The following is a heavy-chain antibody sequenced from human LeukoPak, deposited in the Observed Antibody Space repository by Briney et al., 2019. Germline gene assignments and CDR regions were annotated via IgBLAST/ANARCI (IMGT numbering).Heavy chain of an antibody. CDR2: LYNNGST. D-gene: IGHD3-10*01. CDR3: ARIWFGLRRLYYFDY. CDR1: GGSISSFY. J-gene: IGHJ4*02. Sequence: SETLSLTCTVSGGSISSFYWSWIRQPPGKGLEWIGYLYNNGSTNYNPSLKSRVTISVGTSKNQFSLKVTSVTAADTAVYFCARIWFGLRRLYYFDYWGQGALVTVSS. V-gene: IGHV4-59*01.